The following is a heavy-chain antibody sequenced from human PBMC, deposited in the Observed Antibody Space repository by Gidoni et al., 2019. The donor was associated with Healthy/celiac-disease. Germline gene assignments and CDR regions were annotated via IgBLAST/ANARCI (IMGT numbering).Heavy chain of an antibody. Sequence: QVQLVESGGGVVQPGRSRRLSCAASGFPFSSYAMHCVRKAPGKGLEWLAVISYDGSNKYYADSVKGRFTISRDNSKNTLYLQMNSLRAEDTAVYYCARDTCSSTSCYTAAFDIWGQGTMVTVSS. D-gene: IGHD2-2*02. J-gene: IGHJ3*02. CDR1: GFPFSSYA. CDR2: ISYDGSNK. CDR3: ARDTCSSTSCYTAAFDI. V-gene: IGHV3-30-3*01.